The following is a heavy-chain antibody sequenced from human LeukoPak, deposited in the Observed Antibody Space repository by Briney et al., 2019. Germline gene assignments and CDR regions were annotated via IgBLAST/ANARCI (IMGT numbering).Heavy chain of an antibody. J-gene: IGHJ6*03. CDR3: AKAPLGFLERQPRYYMDV. V-gene: IGHV3-23*01. Sequence: PGGSLRLSCAASGFTFSSYAMSWVRQAPGKGLEWVSSISGSGGSTYYADSVKGRFTISRDNSKNTLYLQMNSLRADDTAVYYCAKAPLGFLERQPRYYMDVWGKGTTVIVSS. D-gene: IGHD3-3*01. CDR1: GFTFSSYA. CDR2: ISGSGGST.